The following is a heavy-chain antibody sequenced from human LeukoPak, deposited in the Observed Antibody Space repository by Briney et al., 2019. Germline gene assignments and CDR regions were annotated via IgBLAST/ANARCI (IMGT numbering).Heavy chain of an antibody. CDR1: GGSINSYY. V-gene: IGHV4-59*12. J-gene: IGHJ4*02. Sequence: KASETLSLTCTVSGGSINSYYWSWIRQPPGRGLEWVGSIHYSGSTSYNPSLRSRVTISVDTSKNQFSLKLSSVTAADTAVYYCARDLSYFDYWGQGTLVTVSS. CDR2: IHYSGST. CDR3: ARDLSYFDY.